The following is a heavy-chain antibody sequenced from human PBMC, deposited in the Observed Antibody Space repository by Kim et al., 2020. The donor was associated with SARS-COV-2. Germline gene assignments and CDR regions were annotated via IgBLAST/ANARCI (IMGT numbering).Heavy chain of an antibody. V-gene: IGHV5-51*01. CDR3: ARLPTTVGYYFDY. J-gene: IGHJ4*02. D-gene: IGHD4-17*01. Sequence: PPFQGQVTLSADKSISTAYLQWRSLKASDTAIYYCARLPTTVGYYFDYWGQGTLVTVSS.